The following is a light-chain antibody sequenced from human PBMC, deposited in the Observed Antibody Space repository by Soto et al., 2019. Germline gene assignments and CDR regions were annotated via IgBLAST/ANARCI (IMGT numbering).Light chain of an antibody. CDR1: QIVLSSSNNKNY. J-gene: IGKJ1*01. Sequence: DIVMTQSPDSLAVSLGERATINCKSSQIVLSSSNNKNYLAWYQQKPGQPPKLLIYWASARESGVPDRFSGSGSGTDFTLTISSLQAEDVAVYYCQQYYSTPTFGQGTKVEIK. CDR2: WAS. CDR3: QQYYSTPT. V-gene: IGKV4-1*01.